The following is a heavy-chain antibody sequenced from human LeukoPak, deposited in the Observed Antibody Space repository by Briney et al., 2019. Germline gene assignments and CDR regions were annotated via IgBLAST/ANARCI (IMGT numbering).Heavy chain of an antibody. CDR1: GFTFSNYW. CDR3: ARGTPMDYYFYYMDV. J-gene: IGHJ6*03. D-gene: IGHD3-10*01. V-gene: IGHV3-74*01. CDR2: INSDGSST. Sequence: PGGSLRLFCAASGFTFSNYWMHWVRQAPGKGLVWVSRINSDGSSTSYADSVKGRFTISRDNAKNTLYLQMNSLRAEDTAVYYCARGTPMDYYFYYMDVWGKGTTVTVPS.